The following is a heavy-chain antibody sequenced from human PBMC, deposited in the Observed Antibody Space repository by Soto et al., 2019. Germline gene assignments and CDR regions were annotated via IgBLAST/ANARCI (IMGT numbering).Heavy chain of an antibody. J-gene: IGHJ4*02. D-gene: IGHD2-15*01. CDR3: ARGQEYCSGGSCYGGYYFDY. CDR1: GVSFSGYY. V-gene: IGHV4-34*01. Sequence: SETLSLTCAVYGVSFSGYYWSWIRQPPGKGLEWIGEINHSGSTNYNPSLKSRVTISVDTSKNQFSLKLSSVTAADTAVYYCARGQEYCSGGSCYGGYYFDYWGQGTLVTVS. CDR2: INHSGST.